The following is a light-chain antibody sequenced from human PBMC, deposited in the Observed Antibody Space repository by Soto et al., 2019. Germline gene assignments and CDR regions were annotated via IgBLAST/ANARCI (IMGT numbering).Light chain of an antibody. Sequence: EIVWTQSPGTQYLSPGERATLSCRASQSISGSYLAWYQQKRGQAPRLLIYDASSSATGIPDRFSGSGSVTQLTLTISRLEPEDFTLYYCQQHGNSCTFGPGAKV. J-gene: IGKJ3*01. CDR2: DAS. V-gene: IGKV3-20*01. CDR3: QQHGNSCT. CDR1: QSISGSY.